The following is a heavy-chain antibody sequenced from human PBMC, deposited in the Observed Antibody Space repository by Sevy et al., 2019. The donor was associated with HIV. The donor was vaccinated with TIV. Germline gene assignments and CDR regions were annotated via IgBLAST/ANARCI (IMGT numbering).Heavy chain of an antibody. CDR2: IWYDGSSK. V-gene: IGHV3-33*08. Sequence: GGSLRLSCGASGFIFSTYGMHWVRQAPGKGLEWVALIWYDGSSKYYADSVQGRFTISRDNSKNTLDLQMNSLRAEDTAVYYCVSGASIVAAANFAYWGQGTLVTVSS. CDR1: GFIFSTYG. J-gene: IGHJ4*02. D-gene: IGHD1-26*01. CDR3: VSGASIVAAANFAY.